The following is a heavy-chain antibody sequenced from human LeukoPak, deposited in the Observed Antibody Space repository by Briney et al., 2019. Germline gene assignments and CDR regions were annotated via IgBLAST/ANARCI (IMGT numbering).Heavy chain of an antibody. CDR1: GGSISSSSYY. D-gene: IGHD3-22*01. V-gene: IGHV4-39*01. CDR3: ARHNSYYYDSSGYYPMDV. J-gene: IGHJ6*03. CDR2: IYYSGST. Sequence: PSETLSLTCTVSGGSISSSSYYWGWIRQPPGKGLEWLGSIYYSGSTYYNPSLKSRVTISVDTSKNQFSLKLSSVPAADTAVYYCARHNSYYYDSSGYYPMDVWGKGTTVTVSS.